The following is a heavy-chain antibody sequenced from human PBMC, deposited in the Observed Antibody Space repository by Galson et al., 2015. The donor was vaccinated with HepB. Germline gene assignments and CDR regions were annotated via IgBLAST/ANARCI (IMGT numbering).Heavy chain of an antibody. Sequence: PGKGLEWMGRIDPSDSYTNYSPSFQGHVTISADKSISTAYLQWSSLKASDTAMYYCARYHQLLDWGAGYWGQGTLVTVSS. D-gene: IGHD2-2*01. V-gene: IGHV5-10-1*01. J-gene: IGHJ4*02. CDR3: ARYHQLLDWGAGY. CDR2: IDPSDSYT.